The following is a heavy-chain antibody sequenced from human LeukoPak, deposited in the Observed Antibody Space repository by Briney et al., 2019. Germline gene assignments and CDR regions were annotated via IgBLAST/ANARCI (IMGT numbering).Heavy chain of an antibody. D-gene: IGHD3-22*01. Sequence: PSETLSLTCTVSGNSISSGDNYWSWIRQPAGKVLEWIGRIYTSGSTNYNPSLKSRVTISGGTSKNQFSLRLSSVTAADTAVYYCARASYSYDINGWVPFDYWGQGTLVTISS. CDR2: IYTSGST. V-gene: IGHV4-61*02. CDR3: ARASYSYDINGWVPFDY. CDR1: GNSISSGDNY. J-gene: IGHJ4*02.